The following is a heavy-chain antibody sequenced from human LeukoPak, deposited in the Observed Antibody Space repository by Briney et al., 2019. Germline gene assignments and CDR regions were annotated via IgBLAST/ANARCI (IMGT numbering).Heavy chain of an antibody. V-gene: IGHV1-69*04. CDR1: GGTFSSYA. CDR2: IIPILGIA. J-gene: IGHJ4*02. Sequence: SVKVSCKASGGTFSSYAISWVRQAPGQGLEWMGRIIPILGIANYAQKFQGRVTITADQSTSTAYMELSSLRSEDTAVYYCARVDTAMVIDYWGQGTLVTVSS. CDR3: ARVDTAMVIDY. D-gene: IGHD5-18*01.